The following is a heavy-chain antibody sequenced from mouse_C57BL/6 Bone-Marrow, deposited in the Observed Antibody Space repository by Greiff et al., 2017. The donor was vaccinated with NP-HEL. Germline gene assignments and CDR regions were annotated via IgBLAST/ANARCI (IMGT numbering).Heavy chain of an antibody. CDR3: ARADYYGSSFDY. V-gene: IGHV5-4*01. CDR2: ISDGGSYT. CDR1: GFTFSSYA. J-gene: IGHJ2*01. D-gene: IGHD1-1*01. Sequence: EVQVVESGGGLVKPGGSLKLSCAASGFTFSSYAMSWVRQTPEKRLEWVATISDGGSYTYYPDNVKGRFTISRDNAKNNLYLQMSHLKSEDTAMYYCARADYYGSSFDYWGQGTTLTVSS.